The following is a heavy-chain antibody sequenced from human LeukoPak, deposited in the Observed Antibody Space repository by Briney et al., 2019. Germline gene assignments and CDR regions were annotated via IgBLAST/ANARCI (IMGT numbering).Heavy chain of an antibody. V-gene: IGHV4-61*05. D-gene: IGHD3-10*01. J-gene: IGHJ4*02. CDR2: IYYSGST. CDR1: GGSISSSSYY. CDR3: ARVWDGDYFDY. Sequence: TSETLSLTCTVSGGSISSSSYYWGWIRQPPVKGLEWIGYIYYSGSTNYNPSLKSRVTISVDTSKNQFSLKLSSVTAADTAVYYCARVWDGDYFDYWGQGTLVTVSS.